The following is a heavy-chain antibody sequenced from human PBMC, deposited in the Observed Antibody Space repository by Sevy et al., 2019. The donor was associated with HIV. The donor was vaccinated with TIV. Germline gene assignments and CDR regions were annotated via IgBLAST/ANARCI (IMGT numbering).Heavy chain of an antibody. D-gene: IGHD2-8*01. CDR2: LSFGCGEI. J-gene: IGHJ4*02. V-gene: IGHV3-23*01. CDR1: GFTFSKYS. Sequence: GCLRLSCAASGFTFSKYSMSWVRQPPGKGLEWVSTLSFGCGEINYADSVKGRFTISRDNSKSSVYLQMNNLRPEDTAVYYCAREGCTKPHDYWGQGTLVTVSS. CDR3: AREGCTKPHDY.